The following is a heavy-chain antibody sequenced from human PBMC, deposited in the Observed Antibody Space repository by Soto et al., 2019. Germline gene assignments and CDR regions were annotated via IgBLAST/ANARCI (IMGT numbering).Heavy chain of an antibody. J-gene: IGHJ5*02. D-gene: IGHD6-6*01. CDR2: INPNSGGT. CDR1: VYTFTCYY. Sequence: GXSVKVSCKASVYTFTCYYMHWVRQAPGQGLEWMGWINPNSGGTNYAQKFQGRVTMTRDTSISTAYMELSRLRSDDTAVYYCARGRRIAARPYPTNNWFDPWGQGTLVTVS. CDR3: ARGRRIAARPYPTNNWFDP. V-gene: IGHV1-2*02.